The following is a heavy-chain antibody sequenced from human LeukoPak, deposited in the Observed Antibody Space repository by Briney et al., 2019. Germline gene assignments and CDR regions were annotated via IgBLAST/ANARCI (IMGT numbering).Heavy chain of an antibody. J-gene: IGHJ4*02. CDR3: ARPDGYNSFDY. V-gene: IGHV5-51*01. D-gene: IGHD5-24*01. CDR2: IYPGDSEA. CDR1: GYSFTTYY. Sequence: GESLKISCKGSGYSFTTYYIGWVRQMPGRGPEWMGIIYPGDSEARYSPSFQGQVTISADKSISTAYLQWSSLKASDTAMYYCARPDGYNSFDYWGQGTLVTVSS.